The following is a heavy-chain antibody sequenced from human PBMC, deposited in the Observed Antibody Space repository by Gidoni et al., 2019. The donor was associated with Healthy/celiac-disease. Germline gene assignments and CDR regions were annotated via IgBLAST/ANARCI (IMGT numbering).Heavy chain of an antibody. CDR3: AREGLVGYGSGSYYGSCYFDY. CDR1: GFTFSSYD. D-gene: IGHD3-10*01. CDR2: ISYDGSNK. V-gene: IGHV3-30-3*01. J-gene: IGHJ4*02. Sequence: QVQLVESGGGVVQPGRSLRLSCAASGFTFSSYDMHWVRQAPGKGLGWVAVISYDGSNKYYADSVKGRFTISRDNSKNTLYLQMNSLRAEDTAVYYCAREGLVGYGSGSYYGSCYFDYWGQGTLVTVSS.